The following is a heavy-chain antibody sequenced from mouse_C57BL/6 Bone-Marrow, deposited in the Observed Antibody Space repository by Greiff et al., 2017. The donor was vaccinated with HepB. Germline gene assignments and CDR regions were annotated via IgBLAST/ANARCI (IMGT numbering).Heavy chain of an antibody. Sequence: QVHLKQPGAELVKPGASVKLSCKASGYTFTSYWMHWVKQRPGRGLEWIGRIGPNSGGTKYNEKFKGKTTLTVDKPSSTAYMQLSSLTSADSAVYYCARWRLQRGGYAMDYWGQGTSVTVSS. CDR2: IGPNSGGT. V-gene: IGHV1-72*01. CDR1: GYTFTSYW. CDR3: ARWRLQRGGYAMDY. D-gene: IGHD3-3*01. J-gene: IGHJ4*01.